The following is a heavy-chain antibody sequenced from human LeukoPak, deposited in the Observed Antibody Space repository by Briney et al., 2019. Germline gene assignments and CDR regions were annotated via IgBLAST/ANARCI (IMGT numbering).Heavy chain of an antibody. J-gene: IGHJ4*02. D-gene: IGHD3-10*01. CDR1: GFTFSSYA. CDR3: APSPEGHSSESYS. Sequence: GGSLRLSCAASGFTFSSYAMSWVRQAPRKGLEWVSSITGSSDNTYYADSVKGRFTISRDNSRNTLYLQMYSLRAEDTAVYYCAPSPEGHSSESYSWGQGALVTVSS. CDR2: ITGSSDNT. V-gene: IGHV3-23*01.